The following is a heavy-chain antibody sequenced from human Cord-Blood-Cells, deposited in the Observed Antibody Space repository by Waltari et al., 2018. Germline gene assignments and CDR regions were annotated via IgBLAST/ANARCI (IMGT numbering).Heavy chain of an antibody. Sequence: QVQLVQSGAAVKKPGASVRVSCNASGYTFTSYDINWLRPVPGQGLEWMGWMNPNSGNTGYAQKFQGRVTMTRNTSISTAYMELSSLRSEDTAVYYCARVSSSWYGDYYYGMDVWGQGTTVTVSS. D-gene: IGHD6-13*01. CDR2: MNPNSGNT. CDR3: ARVSSSWYGDYYYGMDV. CDR1: GYTFTSYD. J-gene: IGHJ6*02. V-gene: IGHV1-8*01.